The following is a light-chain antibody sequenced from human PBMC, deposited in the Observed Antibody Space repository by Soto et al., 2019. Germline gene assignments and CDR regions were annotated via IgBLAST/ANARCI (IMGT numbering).Light chain of an antibody. V-gene: IGLV2-14*01. CDR2: AVS. J-gene: IGLJ1*01. Sequence: QSALTQPASVAGSPGQSITLSCTGTSSDVGVYNYVSWYQQHAGKAPKLMISAVSNRPSGVSDRFSGSKSGNTASLTISGLQAEDEADYYCSYMRESLYVFGTGTKLTVL. CDR3: SYMRESLYV. CDR1: SSDVGVYNY.